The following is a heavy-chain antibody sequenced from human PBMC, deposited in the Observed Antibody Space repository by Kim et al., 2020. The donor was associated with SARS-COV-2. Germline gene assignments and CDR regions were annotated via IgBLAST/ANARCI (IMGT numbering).Heavy chain of an antibody. CDR2: ISYDGSNK. CDR1: GFTFSSYA. D-gene: IGHD3-10*01. Sequence: GGSLRLSCAASGFTFSSYAMHWVRQAPGKGLEWVAVISYDGSNKYYADSVKGRFTISRDNSKNTLYLQMNSLRAEDTAVYYCARERGDYYGSGDYGMDV. J-gene: IGHJ6*01. V-gene: IGHV3-30*04. CDR3: ARERGDYYGSGDYGMDV.